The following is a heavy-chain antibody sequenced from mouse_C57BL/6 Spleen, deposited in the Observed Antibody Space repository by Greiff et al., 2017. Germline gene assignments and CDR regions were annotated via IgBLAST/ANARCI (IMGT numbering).Heavy chain of an antibody. Sequence: EVKVVESGGDLVKPGGSLKLSCAASGFTFSSYGMSWVRQTPDKRLEWVATISSGGSYTYYPDSVKGRFTISRDNAKNTLYLQMSSLKSEDTAMYYCARPHYDYGKFAYWGQGTLVTVSA. CDR3: ARPHYDYGKFAY. V-gene: IGHV5-6*01. CDR2: ISSGGSYT. CDR1: GFTFSSYG. D-gene: IGHD2-4*01. J-gene: IGHJ3*01.